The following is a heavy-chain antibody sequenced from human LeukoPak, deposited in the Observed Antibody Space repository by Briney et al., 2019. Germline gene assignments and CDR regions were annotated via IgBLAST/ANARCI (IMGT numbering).Heavy chain of an antibody. CDR1: GFTFDDYA. CDR2: ISGGGAAT. D-gene: IGHD4-17*01. V-gene: IGHV3-43*02. CDR3: AKDLAPNSDDGVDPALRPYYFYGMDV. Sequence: GGSLRLSCVASGFTFDDYAMHWVRQAPGKGLEWVSLISGGGAATYYADSLRGRFTISRDSSKKSLYLQMNSLRTEDTALYFCAKDLAPNSDDGVDPALRPYYFYGMDVWGQGTTVTVFS. J-gene: IGHJ6*02.